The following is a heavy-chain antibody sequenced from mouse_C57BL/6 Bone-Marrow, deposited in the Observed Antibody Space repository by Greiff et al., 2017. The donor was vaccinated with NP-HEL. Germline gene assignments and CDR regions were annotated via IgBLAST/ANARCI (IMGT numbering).Heavy chain of an antibody. J-gene: IGHJ1*03. CDR2: IWGDGST. D-gene: IGHD1-1*01. CDR3: AKIPSYYGSSWWYLDV. CDR1: GFSLTSYG. V-gene: IGHV2-3*01. Sequence: VKLMESGPGLVAPSQSLSITCTVSGFSLTSYGVSWVRQPPGKGLEWLGVIWGDGSTNYHSALISSMSISQDNSKSQGCLKLNSLHTDDTATYYCAKIPSYYGSSWWYLDVWGTGTTVTVSS.